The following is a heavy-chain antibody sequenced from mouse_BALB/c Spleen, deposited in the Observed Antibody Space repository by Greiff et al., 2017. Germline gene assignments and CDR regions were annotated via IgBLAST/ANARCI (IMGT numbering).Heavy chain of an antibody. CDR2: ISSGSSTI. Sequence: EVKLLESGGGLVQPGGSRKLSCAASGFAFSSFGMHWVRQAPEKGLEWVAYISSGSSTIYYADTVKGRFTIARDNPKNTLFLQMTSLRSEDTAMYYCAKDYYGSSVYWGQGTTLTVSS. CDR3: AKDYYGSSVY. D-gene: IGHD1-1*01. CDR1: GFAFSSFG. J-gene: IGHJ2*01. V-gene: IGHV5-17*02.